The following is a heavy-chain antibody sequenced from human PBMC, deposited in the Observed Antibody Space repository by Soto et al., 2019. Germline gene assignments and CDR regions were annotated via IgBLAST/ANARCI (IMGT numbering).Heavy chain of an antibody. J-gene: IGHJ2*01. Sequence: QVQLQESGPGLVKPSGTLSLTFAVSGGSISSSNWWSWVRQPPGKGLEWIGEIYHSGSTNYNPSLKCRVTISVDKSKNQFSLKLSSVTAADTAVYYCAREGDILRSSVVYWYFDLWGRGTLVTVSS. D-gene: IGHD2-15*01. V-gene: IGHV4-4*02. CDR3: AREGDILRSSVVYWYFDL. CDR1: GGSISSSNW. CDR2: IYHSGST.